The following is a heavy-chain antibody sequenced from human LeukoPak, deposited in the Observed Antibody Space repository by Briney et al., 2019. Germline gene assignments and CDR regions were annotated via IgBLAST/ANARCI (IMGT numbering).Heavy chain of an antibody. CDR1: GFTFSSYW. D-gene: IGHD1-7*01. Sequence: GGSLRLSCAASGFTFSSYWMHWVRQVPGKGPVWVSRINEDGSYRNYADSVKGRFTISRDNAKNTLYLQMNSLRTEDTAVYFCATYNWDYDVDYWGQGTLVTVSS. J-gene: IGHJ4*02. V-gene: IGHV3-74*01. CDR2: INEDGSYR. CDR3: ATYNWDYDVDY.